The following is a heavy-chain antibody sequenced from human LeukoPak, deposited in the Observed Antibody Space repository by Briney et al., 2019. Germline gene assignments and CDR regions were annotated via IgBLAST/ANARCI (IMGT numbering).Heavy chain of an antibody. V-gene: IGHV6-1*01. CDR2: IYYRSKWYN. J-gene: IGHJ6*03. CDR1: GDSVSSNSAA. Sequence: SQTLSLTCAISGDSVSSNSAAWNWIRQSPSRGLEWLGRIYYRSKWYNDYAVSVKSRITINPDTSKNQFSLQLNSVTPEDTAVYYCARTGVKQLVRYYYYMDVWGKGTTVTVSS. D-gene: IGHD6-6*01. CDR3: ARTGVKQLVRYYYYMDV.